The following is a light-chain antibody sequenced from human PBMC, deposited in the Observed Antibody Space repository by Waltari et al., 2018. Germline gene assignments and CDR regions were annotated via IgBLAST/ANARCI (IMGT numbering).Light chain of an antibody. CDR1: SSDVGSYNP. V-gene: IGLV2-23*02. CDR2: EVS. Sequence: QSALTQPASVSGSPGQSITISCTGTSSDVGSYNPVSWYQQHPGKAPKLMIYEVSKRPSGVSNRFSGSKSGNTASLTISGLQAEDEADYYCCSYAGSSTLGGFYVFGTGTKVTVL. J-gene: IGLJ1*01. CDR3: CSYAGSSTLGGFYV.